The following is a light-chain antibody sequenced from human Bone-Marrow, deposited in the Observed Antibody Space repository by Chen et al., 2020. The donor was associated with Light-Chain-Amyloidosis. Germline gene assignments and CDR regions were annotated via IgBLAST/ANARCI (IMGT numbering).Light chain of an antibody. CDR2: VDS. J-gene: IGLJ2*01. CDR1: NIGSTS. CDR3: AAWDDSLNGPV. V-gene: IGLV3-21*02. Sequence: SYVLTQPSSVSVAPGQTATIACGGNNIGSTSVHWYQQTPGQAPLLVVYVDSDRPSGVPDRFCGCKTGTSACRAISGRPSEDEADYCCAAWDDSLNGPVFGGGTKLTVL.